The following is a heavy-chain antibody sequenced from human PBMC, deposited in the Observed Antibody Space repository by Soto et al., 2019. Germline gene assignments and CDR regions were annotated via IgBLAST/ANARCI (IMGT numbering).Heavy chain of an antibody. V-gene: IGHV1-18*01. CDR2: ISAYNGNT. D-gene: IGHD3-9*01. Sequence: ASVKVSCKASGYTFTSYGISWVRQAPGQGLEWMGWISAYNGNTNYAQKLQGRVTMTTDTSTSTAYMELRSLRSDDTAVYYCASDVLRYFDWLGAEHDAFDIWGQGTMVTVSS. CDR1: GYTFTSYG. J-gene: IGHJ3*02. CDR3: ASDVLRYFDWLGAEHDAFDI.